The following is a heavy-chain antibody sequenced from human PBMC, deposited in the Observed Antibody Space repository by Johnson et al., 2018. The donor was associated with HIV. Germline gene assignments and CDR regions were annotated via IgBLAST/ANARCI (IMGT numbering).Heavy chain of an antibody. CDR1: GFTFSSYA. CDR3: ARGLKGAFDI. Sequence: QVQLEESGGGVVQPGRSLRLSCAASGFTFSSYALHWVRQAPGKGLEWVTLISYHGSDTYYADSVQGRFTISRDNSRNMVYLEMNSLRTEDTAVYYCARGLKGAFDIWGQGTRVTVSA. CDR2: ISYHGSDT. V-gene: IGHV3-30*04. J-gene: IGHJ3*02.